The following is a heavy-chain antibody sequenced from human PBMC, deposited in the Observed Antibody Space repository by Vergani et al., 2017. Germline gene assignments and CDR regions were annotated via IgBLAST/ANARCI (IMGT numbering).Heavy chain of an antibody. CDR3: ASSVDNWNDLGY. D-gene: IGHD1-20*01. V-gene: IGHV3-30-3*01. CDR1: GFTFSSYA. J-gene: IGHJ4*02. Sequence: QVQLVESGGGVVQPGRSLRLSCAASGFTFSSYAMHWVRQAPGKGLEWVAVISYDGSNKYYADSVKGRFTISRDNSKNTLYLQMNSLRAEDTAVYYCASSVDNWNDLGYWGQGTLVTVSS. CDR2: ISYDGSNK.